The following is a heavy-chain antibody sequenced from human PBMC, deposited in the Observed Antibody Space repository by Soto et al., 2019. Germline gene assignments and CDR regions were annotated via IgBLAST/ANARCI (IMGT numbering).Heavy chain of an antibody. D-gene: IGHD3-10*01. J-gene: IGHJ5*01. CDR2: ISSSGLTT. CDR1: GFNFRMYE. Sequence: SLRLSCQASGFNFRMYEMHWVRKAPGKRLEWVSYISSSGLTTYYADFAEGRFTISRDNAKDSLYLHLNSLRVGDTAVYYCARYGTRGDWWGLGTQVTVSS. CDR3: ARYGTRGDW. V-gene: IGHV3-48*03.